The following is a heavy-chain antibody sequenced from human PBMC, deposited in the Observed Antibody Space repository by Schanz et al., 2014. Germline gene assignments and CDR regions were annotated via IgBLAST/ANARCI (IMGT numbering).Heavy chain of an antibody. CDR3: AREQRMAAAGLVDY. D-gene: IGHD6-13*01. Sequence: EGQLLESGGGLIQPGGSLRLSCAASGFTFSTYAMSWVRQAPGKGLEWVSAISGSGGSTYYADSVKGRFTISRDSPKNTLYLQMNSLRAEDTAVYFCAREQRMAAAGLVDYWGHGTLVTVSS. V-gene: IGHV3-23*01. CDR2: ISGSGGST. J-gene: IGHJ4*01. CDR1: GFTFSTYA.